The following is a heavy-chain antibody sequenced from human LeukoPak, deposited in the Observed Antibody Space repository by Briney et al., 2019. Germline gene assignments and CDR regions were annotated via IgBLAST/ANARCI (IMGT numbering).Heavy chain of an antibody. CDR3: ASVGHNDLDSTQCS. J-gene: IGHJ1*01. V-gene: IGHV3-21*01. CDR2: ISSSSSYI. CDR1: GFTFSSYS. Sequence: SGGSLRLSCAASGFTFSSYSMNWVRQAPGKGLEWVSSISSSSSYIYYADSVKGRFTISRDNAKNSLYLQMNSLRAEDTAVYYCASVGHNDLDSTQCSWGQGTLVTISS. D-gene: IGHD3-22*01.